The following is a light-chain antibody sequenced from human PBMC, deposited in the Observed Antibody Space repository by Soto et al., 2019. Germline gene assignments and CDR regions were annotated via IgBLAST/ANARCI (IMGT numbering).Light chain of an antibody. V-gene: IGLV2-11*01. CDR1: SNDVGGYNY. J-gene: IGLJ2*01. CDR3: CSYAGSNTFI. CDR2: DVS. Sequence: QSALTQPRSVSGSPGQSVTFSCTGTSNDVGGYNYVSWYQQHPGKAPKVMIYDVSKRPSGVPDRISGSKSGNTASLTISGLQAEDEADYYCCSYAGSNTFIFGGGTKVTVL.